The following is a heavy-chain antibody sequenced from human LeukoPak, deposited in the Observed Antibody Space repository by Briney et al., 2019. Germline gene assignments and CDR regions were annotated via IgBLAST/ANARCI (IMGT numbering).Heavy chain of an antibody. D-gene: IGHD3-22*01. V-gene: IGHV4-61*02. CDR2: ISSSGST. CDR1: GDSISSGDYY. Sequence: SETLSLTCTVSGDSISSGDYYWSWIRQPAGKGLEWIGRISSSGSTNYNPSLKSRVTISVDTSKNQFSLKLSFVTAADTAVYFCARGRYSYDSSGAFDIWGQGTMVTVSS. CDR3: ARGRYSYDSSGAFDI. J-gene: IGHJ3*02.